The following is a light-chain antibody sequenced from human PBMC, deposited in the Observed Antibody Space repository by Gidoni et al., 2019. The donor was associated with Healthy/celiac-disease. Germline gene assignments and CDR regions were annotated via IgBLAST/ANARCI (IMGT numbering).Light chain of an antibody. CDR1: QSVLYSSNNKNY. J-gene: IGKJ2*01. V-gene: IGKV4-1*01. CDR2: WAS. CDR3: QQYYSPWYT. Sequence: DIVMTQSPDSLAVSRGERATINCKSSQSVLYSSNNKNYLAWYQQKPGQPPKLLIYWASTRESGVPDRFSGSGSGTDFTLTISSLQAEDVAVYYCQQYYSPWYTFGQGTKLEIK.